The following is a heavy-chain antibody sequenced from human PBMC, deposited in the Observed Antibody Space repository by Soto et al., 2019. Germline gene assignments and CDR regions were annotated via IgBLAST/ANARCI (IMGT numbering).Heavy chain of an antibody. CDR1: GFTFRTYA. CDR3: AKDSDYDNNGDYYGYAFHI. J-gene: IGHJ3*02. V-gene: IGHV3-23*01. Sequence: PGGSLRLSCAASGFTFRTYAMTWVRQAPGKGLEWVSGISGGGGSTYYADSVKGRFTISRDNSKNTLYLQMNNLRAEDTAIYYCAKDSDYDNNGDYYGYAFHIWGQGTMVTVSS. D-gene: IGHD3-22*01. CDR2: ISGGGGST.